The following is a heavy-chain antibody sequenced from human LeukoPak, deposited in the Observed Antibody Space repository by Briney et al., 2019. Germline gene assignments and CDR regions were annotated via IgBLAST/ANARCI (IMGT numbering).Heavy chain of an antibody. Sequence: GGSLRLSCAASGFTFSSYSMNWVRQAPGKGLEWVSSISSSSSYIYYADSVKGRFTISRDNSKNTLYLQMNSLRAEDTAVYYCARARYNWNDGFSYWGQGTLVTVSS. CDR2: ISSSSSYI. CDR1: GFTFSSYS. J-gene: IGHJ4*02. V-gene: IGHV3-21*01. CDR3: ARARYNWNDGFSY. D-gene: IGHD1-20*01.